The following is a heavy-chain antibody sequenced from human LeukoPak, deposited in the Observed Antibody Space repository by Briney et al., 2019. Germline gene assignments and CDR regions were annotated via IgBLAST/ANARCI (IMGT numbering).Heavy chain of an antibody. J-gene: IGHJ4*02. Sequence: SETLSLTCAVSGASIDAAGYSWNWIRQAPGKDLEWIGNIYHGGRTSYKSSLKSRVTMSLDTSKDQFSLQIDSVTAADTAVYYCARLAAGLDYWGQGILVTVSS. D-gene: IGHD6-13*01. CDR1: GASIDAAGYS. CDR3: ARLAAGLDY. CDR2: IYHGGRT. V-gene: IGHV4-30-2*01.